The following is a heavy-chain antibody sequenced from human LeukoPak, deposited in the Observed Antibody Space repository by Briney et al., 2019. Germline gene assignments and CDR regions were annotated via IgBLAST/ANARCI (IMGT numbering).Heavy chain of an antibody. D-gene: IGHD3-10*01. V-gene: IGHV1-3*01. J-gene: IGHJ4*02. Sequence: GASVKDSCKASGYTFTSYAMHWVRQAPGQRLEWMGWINAGNGNTKYSQKFQARVTIARDTSASTAYMELSSLRSEDTAVYHCASPMVRGVIIWGQGTLVTVSS. CDR1: GYTFTSYA. CDR3: ASPMVRGVII. CDR2: INAGNGNT.